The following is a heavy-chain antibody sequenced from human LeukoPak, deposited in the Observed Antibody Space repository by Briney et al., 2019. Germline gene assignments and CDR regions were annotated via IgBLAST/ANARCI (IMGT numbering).Heavy chain of an antibody. CDR3: ARAVVPAAMRGNWFDP. D-gene: IGHD2-2*01. Sequence: SSETLSLTCTVSGGSISSYYWSWLRQPPGKGLEWIGYIYYSGSTNYNPSLKSRVTISVDTSKNQFSLKLSSVTAADTAVYYCARAVVPAAMRGNWFDPWGQGTLVTVSS. CDR2: IYYSGST. J-gene: IGHJ5*02. V-gene: IGHV4-59*01. CDR1: GGSISSYY.